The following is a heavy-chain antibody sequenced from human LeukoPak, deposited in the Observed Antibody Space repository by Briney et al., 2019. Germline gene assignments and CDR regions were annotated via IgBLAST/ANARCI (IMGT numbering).Heavy chain of an antibody. Sequence: SETLSLTCSVSGGSISSGDYYWSWIRQPPGKGLEWIGYIYYSGSTYYNPSLKSRVTISADTSKNQISLSLSSVTAADTALYFCARVGGHTYYDTLTGLMKWFDPWGQGTLVTVSS. CDR3: ARVGGHTYYDTLTGLMKWFDP. V-gene: IGHV4-30-4*01. J-gene: IGHJ5*02. CDR1: GGSISSGDYY. D-gene: IGHD3-9*01. CDR2: IYYSGST.